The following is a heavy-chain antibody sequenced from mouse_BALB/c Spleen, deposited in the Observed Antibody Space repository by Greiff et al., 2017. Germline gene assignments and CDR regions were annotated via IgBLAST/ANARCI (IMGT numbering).Heavy chain of an antibody. V-gene: IGHV5-17*02. CDR2: ISSGSSTI. CDR3: ARTDYDAMDD. J-gene: IGHJ4*01. CDR1: GFTFSSFG. Sequence: EVHLVESGGGLVQPGGSRKLSCAASGFTFSSFGMHWVRQAPEKGLEWVAYISSGSSTIYYADTVKGRFTISRDNPKNTLFLQMTSLRSEDTAMYYCARTDYDAMDDWGQGTSVTVSS.